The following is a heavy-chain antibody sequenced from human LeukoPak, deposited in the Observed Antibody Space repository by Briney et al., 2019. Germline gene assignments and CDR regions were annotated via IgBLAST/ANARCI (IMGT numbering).Heavy chain of an antibody. CDR2: IYYSGST. J-gene: IGHJ4*02. CDR3: ARHKGRDGYNVNYFDY. CDR1: GGSISSYY. D-gene: IGHD5-24*01. Sequence: SETLSLTCTVSGGSISSYYWSWIRQPPGKGLEWIGYIYYSGSTNYNPSLKSRVTISVDTSKNQFSLKLSSVTAADTAVCYCARHKGRDGYNVNYFDYWGQGTLVTVSS. V-gene: IGHV4-59*08.